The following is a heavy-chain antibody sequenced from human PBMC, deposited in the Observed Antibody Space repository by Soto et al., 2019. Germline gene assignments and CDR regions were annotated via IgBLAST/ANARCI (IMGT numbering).Heavy chain of an antibody. CDR1: CGSIALAAPF. V-gene: IGHV4-31*03. CDR2: IYYCGTT. J-gene: IGHJ2*01. CDR3: ARGRWEYGNIVRSFTVWAFDP. Sequence: TLSLSRSASCGSIALAAPFRSWIGEHPGRGLEWIGYIYYCGTTDYNPSLKIRLTISVDTSKHQFSMTLSSVTAADTAVYYCARGRWEYGNIVRSFTVWAFDPWGRGTLVTVSS. D-gene: IGHD2-15*01.